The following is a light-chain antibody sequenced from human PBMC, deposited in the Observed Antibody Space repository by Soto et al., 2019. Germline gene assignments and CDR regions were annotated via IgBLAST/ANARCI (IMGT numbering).Light chain of an antibody. CDR3: NSYTTISTLV. CDR2: EVT. Sequence: QSALTQPASVSGSPGQSITISCTGTSSDVGGYNFVSWYQQHPGKAPKLMIYEVTSRPSGVSNRFSASKSGNTASLTISGLQAEDEADYYCNSYTTISTLVFGTGTKVTVL. V-gene: IGLV2-14*03. J-gene: IGLJ1*01. CDR1: SSDVGGYNF.